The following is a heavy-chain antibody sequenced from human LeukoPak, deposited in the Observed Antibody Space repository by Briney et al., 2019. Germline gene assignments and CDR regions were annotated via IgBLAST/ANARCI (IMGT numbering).Heavy chain of an antibody. D-gene: IGHD3-22*01. Sequence: SETLSLTCTVSGGSISSTSYYWGWIRQPPVKGLEWIGSIYHSGSTYHNPSLKSRVTMSADTAKNQFSLKLTSVTAADTAEYYCARLLYDRSGYYYFDYWGQGTLVTVSS. CDR1: GGSISSTSYY. CDR2: IYHSGST. V-gene: IGHV4-39*01. J-gene: IGHJ4*02. CDR3: ARLLYDRSGYYYFDY.